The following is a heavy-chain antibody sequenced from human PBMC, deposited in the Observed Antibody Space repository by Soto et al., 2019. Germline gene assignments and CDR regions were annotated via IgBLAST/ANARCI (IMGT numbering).Heavy chain of an antibody. J-gene: IGHJ3*02. D-gene: IGHD6-19*01. CDR2: IYHSGST. CDR1: GGSISSSNW. CDR3: ARDRSGGIAVAGETDAFDI. Sequence: PSETLSLTCAVSGGSISSSNWWSWVRQPPGKGLEWIGEIYHSGSTNYNPSLKSRVTISVDKSKNQFSLKLSSVTAADTAVYYCARDRSGGIAVAGETDAFDIWGQGTMVT. V-gene: IGHV4-4*02.